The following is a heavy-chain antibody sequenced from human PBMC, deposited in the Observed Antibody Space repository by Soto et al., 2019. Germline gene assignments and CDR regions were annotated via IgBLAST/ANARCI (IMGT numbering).Heavy chain of an antibody. D-gene: IGHD2-15*01. CDR3: ARCYCSLGSCYTCWHFDL. V-gene: IGHV1-18*04. CDR2: VGPYNGNT. CDR1: GYTFTNYG. Sequence: QVQLVQSGAEVKKPGASVRVSCKASGYTFTNYGISRVRQAPGQGLEWMGWVGPYNGNTDHAQNFQGRVTMTTDTSTNTAYMELGSLRSDDTALYYCARCYCSLGSCYTCWHFDLWGRGTLVTVSS. J-gene: IGHJ2*01.